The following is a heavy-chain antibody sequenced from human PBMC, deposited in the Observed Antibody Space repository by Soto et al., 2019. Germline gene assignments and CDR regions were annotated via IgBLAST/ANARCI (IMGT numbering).Heavy chain of an antibody. CDR1: GGSFSGYY. CDR3: ARVAIVSPVRDILTGYRYNWFDP. CDR2: INHSGST. V-gene: IGHV4-34*01. D-gene: IGHD3-9*01. J-gene: IGHJ5*02. Sequence: SETLSLTCAVYGGSFSGYYWSWIRQPPGKGLEWIGEINHSGSTNYNPPLKSRVTISVDTSKNQFSLKLSSVTAADTAVYYCARVAIVSPVRDILTGYRYNWFDPWGQGTLVTVSS.